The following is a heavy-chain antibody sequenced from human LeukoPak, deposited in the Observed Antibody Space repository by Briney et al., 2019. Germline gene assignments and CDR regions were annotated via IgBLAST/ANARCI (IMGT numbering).Heavy chain of an antibody. V-gene: IGHV4-34*01. CDR2: INHSGST. J-gene: IGHJ3*02. Sequence: PSETLSLTCAVYGGSFSGYYWSWIRQPPGKGLEWIGEINHSGSTSYNPSLKSRVTISVDTSKNQFSLKLSSVTAADTAVYYCARIPSPPYDYVWGSYRVGAFGIWGQGTMVTVSS. CDR1: GGSFSGYY. CDR3: ARIPSPPYDYVWGSYRVGAFGI. D-gene: IGHD3-16*02.